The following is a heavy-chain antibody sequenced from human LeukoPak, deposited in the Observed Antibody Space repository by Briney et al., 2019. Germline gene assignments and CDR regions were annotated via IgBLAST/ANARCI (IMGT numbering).Heavy chain of an antibody. Sequence: PGGSLRLSCAASGFTFSSYAMHWVRQAPGKGLEWVAVISYDGSNEYYADSVKGRFTISRDNSKNTPYLQMNSLRAEDTAVYYCARGIVGATYYYYYGMDVWGQGTTVTVSS. CDR3: ARGIVGATYYYYYGMDV. CDR2: ISYDGSNE. CDR1: GFTFSSYA. J-gene: IGHJ6*02. V-gene: IGHV3-30*04. D-gene: IGHD1-26*01.